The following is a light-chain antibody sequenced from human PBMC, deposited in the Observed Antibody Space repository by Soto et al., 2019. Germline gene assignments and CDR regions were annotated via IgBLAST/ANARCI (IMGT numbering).Light chain of an antibody. V-gene: IGKV3-20*01. CDR3: QQYGASPFT. J-gene: IGKJ3*01. Sequence: EIVLTQSPGPLSLTPGESATLSCKASERVYINSFAWYYQKPGQPPRLLIYGASTRATGIPDRFSGSGSGTDFVLSINRLEVEDSGMYYCQQYGASPFTFGPGTRVDIK. CDR1: ERVYINS. CDR2: GAS.